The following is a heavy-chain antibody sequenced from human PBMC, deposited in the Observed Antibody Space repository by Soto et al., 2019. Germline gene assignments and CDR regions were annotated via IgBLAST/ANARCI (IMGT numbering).Heavy chain of an antibody. CDR1: GGSISSSSYY. V-gene: IGHV4-39*01. CDR2: IYYSGST. D-gene: IGHD3-22*01. CDR3: ARHYSGYYDSSGREGFDY. Sequence: PSETLSLTCTVSGGSISSSSYYWGWIRQPPGKGLEWIGSIYYSGSTYYNPSLKSRDTISVDTSKNKFSMKLSSVTAADTAVYYCARHYSGYYDSSGREGFDYWGQGTLVTVSS. J-gene: IGHJ4*02.